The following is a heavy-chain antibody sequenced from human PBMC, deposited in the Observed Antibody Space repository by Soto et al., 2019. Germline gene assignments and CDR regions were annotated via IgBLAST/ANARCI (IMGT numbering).Heavy chain of an antibody. CDR2: ISYDGSNK. CDR3: ARVAPRYCSGGSCYPEPY. Sequence: GSLRLSCAASGFTFSGYAMHWVRQAPGKGLEWVAVISYDGSNKYYADSVKGRFTISRDNSKNTLYLQMNSLRAEDTAVYYCARVAPRYCSGGSCYPEPYWGQGTLVTVSS. V-gene: IGHV3-30-3*01. CDR1: GFTFSGYA. D-gene: IGHD2-15*01. J-gene: IGHJ4*02.